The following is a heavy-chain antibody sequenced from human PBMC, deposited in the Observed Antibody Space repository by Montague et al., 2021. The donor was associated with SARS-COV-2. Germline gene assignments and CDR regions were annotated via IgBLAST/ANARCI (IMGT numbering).Heavy chain of an antibody. CDR3: ARGAYHDLYYYYHGMAV. Sequence: CAISGDSVSSKSAAWNWIRQSPSRGLEWLGRTYYRSQWYEDYAVSVKGRITIKPDTSKNQFSLHLESVSPDDTALYYCARGAYHDLYYYYHGMAVWGRGTTVSVSS. D-gene: IGHD2-2*01. CDR2: TYYRSQWYE. J-gene: IGHJ6*02. V-gene: IGHV6-1*01. CDR1: GDSVSSKSAA.